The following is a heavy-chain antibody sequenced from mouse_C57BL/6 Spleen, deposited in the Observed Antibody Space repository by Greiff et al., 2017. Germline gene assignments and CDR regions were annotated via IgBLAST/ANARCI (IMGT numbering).Heavy chain of an antibody. CDR2: INPNYGTT. Sequence: EVQLVESGPELVKPGASVKISCKASGYSFTDYNMNWVKQSNGKSLEWIGVINPNYGTTSYNQKFKGKATLTVDQSSSTAYMQLNSLTSEDSAVYYCARNGTNWDEVYAMDYWGQGTSVTVSS. J-gene: IGHJ4*01. V-gene: IGHV1-39*01. D-gene: IGHD4-1*02. CDR1: GYSFTDYN. CDR3: ARNGTNWDEVYAMDY.